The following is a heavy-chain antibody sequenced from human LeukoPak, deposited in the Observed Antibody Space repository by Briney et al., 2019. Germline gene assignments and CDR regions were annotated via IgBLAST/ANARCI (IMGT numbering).Heavy chain of an antibody. CDR3: ARDEGYCGGDCKENWFDP. Sequence: GASVKVSCKASGYTFTSYGISWVRQAPGQGLEWMGWISAYNGNTNYAQKLQGRVTMTTDTSTSTAYMELRSLRSDDTAVYYCARDEGYCGGDCKENWFDPWGQGTLVTVSS. J-gene: IGHJ5*02. CDR2: ISAYNGNT. V-gene: IGHV1-18*01. D-gene: IGHD2-21*02. CDR1: GYTFTSYG.